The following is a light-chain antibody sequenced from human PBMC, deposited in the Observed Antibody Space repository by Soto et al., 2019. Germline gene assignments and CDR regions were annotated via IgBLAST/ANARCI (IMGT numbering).Light chain of an antibody. V-gene: IGLV1-44*01. J-gene: IGLJ3*02. CDR3: AAWDDSLNGVV. CDR2: NNN. Sequence: QSVLTQPPSASGTPGQRVTIACSGSSSNIGSTTVKWYQQLPGTAPKLLIYNNNQRPSGVPDRFSGSKSGTSASLAISGLQSEDEADYYCAAWDDSLNGVVFGGGTNDRP. CDR1: SSNIGSTT.